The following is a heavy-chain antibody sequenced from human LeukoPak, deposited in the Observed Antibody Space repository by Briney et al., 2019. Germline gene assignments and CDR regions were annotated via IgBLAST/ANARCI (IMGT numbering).Heavy chain of an antibody. Sequence: SETLSLTCTVSGGSISGTSYYWGWIRQPPGKGLQWIVRICTSGSTNYNPSLKIRITMSVDTSKNQFSLKLSSVTAADTAVYYCARVSRSGIQLWRYYFDYWGQGTLVTVSS. CDR3: ARVSRSGIQLWRYYFDY. J-gene: IGHJ4*02. D-gene: IGHD5-18*01. CDR1: GGSISGTSYY. V-gene: IGHV4-39*07. CDR2: ICTSGST.